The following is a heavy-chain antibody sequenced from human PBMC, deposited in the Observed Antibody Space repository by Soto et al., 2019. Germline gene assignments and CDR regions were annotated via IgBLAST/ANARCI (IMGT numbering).Heavy chain of an antibody. CDR1: GFTFRNYE. Sequence: GGSLRLSCAASGFTFRNYEMTWVRQAPGKGLQWVSYISSSADTIYYADSVKGRFTISRDNAKDSLYLQMNSLRAEDTAVYYCTMGYLRAYFDYWGQGALVTVSS. CDR3: TMGYLRAYFDY. CDR2: ISSSADTI. V-gene: IGHV3-48*03. D-gene: IGHD3-10*01. J-gene: IGHJ4*02.